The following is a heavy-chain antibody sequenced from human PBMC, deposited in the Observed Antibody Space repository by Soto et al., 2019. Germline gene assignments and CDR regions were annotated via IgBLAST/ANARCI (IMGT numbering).Heavy chain of an antibody. CDR3: ASLDSGSYLGWFDP. J-gene: IGHJ5*02. CDR2: IIPIFGTA. CDR1: GGTFSCYA. V-gene: IGHV1-69*12. D-gene: IGHD1-26*01. Sequence: QVQLVQSGAEVKKPGSSVKVSCKASGGTFSCYAISWVRQAPGQGLEWMGGIIPIFGTANYAQKCQGRVTITADEATSTAYMELSSLRSEDTAVYYCASLDSGSYLGWFDPWGQGTLVTVSS.